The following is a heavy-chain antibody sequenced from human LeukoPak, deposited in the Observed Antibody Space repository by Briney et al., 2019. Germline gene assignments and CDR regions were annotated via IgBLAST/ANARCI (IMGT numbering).Heavy chain of an antibody. V-gene: IGHV4-4*07. J-gene: IGHJ6*03. CDR1: GGSISNYY. CDR3: ARVRCSGGSCPYYYYYYYMDV. Sequence: SETLSLTCTVSGGSISNYYWSWIRQPAGKGLEWVGRINTSGSTNFNPSLKSRVTMSVDTSKNQFSLKLSSVTAADTAVYYCARVRCSGGSCPYYYYYYYMDVWGKGTTVTVSS. CDR2: INTSGST. D-gene: IGHD2-15*01.